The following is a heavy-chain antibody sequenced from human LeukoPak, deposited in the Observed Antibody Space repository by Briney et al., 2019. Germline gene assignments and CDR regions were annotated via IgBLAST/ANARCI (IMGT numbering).Heavy chain of an antibody. D-gene: IGHD3-22*01. CDR1: GFTFSSYA. Sequence: PGGSLRLSCAASGFTFSSYAMSWVRQAPGKGLEWVSAISGGGGSTYYADSVKGRFTISRDNSKNTLYLQMNSLRAEDTAVYYCAKPKTTYYYDSSGYDPPGYWGQGTLVTVSS. CDR2: ISGGGGST. V-gene: IGHV3-23*01. J-gene: IGHJ4*02. CDR3: AKPKTTYYYDSSGYDPPGY.